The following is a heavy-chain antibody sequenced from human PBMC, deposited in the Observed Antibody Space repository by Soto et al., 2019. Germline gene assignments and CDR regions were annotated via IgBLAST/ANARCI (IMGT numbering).Heavy chain of an antibody. Sequence: ASETLSLTCAVSGGSISSGGYSWSWIRQPPGKGLEWIGYIYHSGSTYYNPSLKSRVTISVDRSKNQFSLKLSSVTAADTAVYYCARGRLDAFDIWGQGTMVTVSS. CDR3: ARGRLDAFDI. CDR2: IYHSGST. J-gene: IGHJ3*02. CDR1: GGSISSGGYS. V-gene: IGHV4-30-2*01.